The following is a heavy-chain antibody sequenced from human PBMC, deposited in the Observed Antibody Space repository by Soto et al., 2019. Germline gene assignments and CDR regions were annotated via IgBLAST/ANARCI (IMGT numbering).Heavy chain of an antibody. D-gene: IGHD1-26*01. Sequence: QVQLVQSGAEVKKPGSSVKVSCKASGGTFSSYSINWVRQAPGQGLEWMGEIIPIFGTANYAQKFHGRVTITADEYTSTAYMELSSLRSEDTAVYYCAREGGRHSGGIDYWGQGTLVTVSS. V-gene: IGHV1-69*01. CDR2: IIPIFGTA. CDR1: GGTFSSYS. CDR3: AREGGRHSGGIDY. J-gene: IGHJ4*02.